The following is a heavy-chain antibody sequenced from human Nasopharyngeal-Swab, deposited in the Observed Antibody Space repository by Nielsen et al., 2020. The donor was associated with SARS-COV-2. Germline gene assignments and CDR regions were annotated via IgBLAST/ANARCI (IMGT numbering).Heavy chain of an antibody. CDR1: GFSFYDYT. J-gene: IGHJ4*02. V-gene: IGHV3-43*01. CDR2: ISWDGGNT. D-gene: IGHD6-19*01. CDR3: AQDSYSSDWIDY. Sequence: GESLKLSCAASGFSFYDYTMHWVRQAPGKGLEWVSLISWDGGNTYYADSVRGRFTISRDNSKNSLYLQMNSLRTEDTALYYCAQDSYSSDWIDYWGQGTLVTVSS.